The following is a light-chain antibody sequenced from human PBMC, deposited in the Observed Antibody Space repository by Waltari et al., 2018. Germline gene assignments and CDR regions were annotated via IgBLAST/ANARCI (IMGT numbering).Light chain of an antibody. CDR1: QIVSSY. CDR2: GAS. J-gene: IGKJ4*01. V-gene: IGKV3-11*01. Sequence: EIVLTQSPDTLPLSPGERATLSCRASQIVSSYLAWYQQKRGQAPRLLIYGASNRATGIPARFSGSGSGTDFTLTISTLEPEDFAVYYCQQRSNWPLTFGGGTKVEIK. CDR3: QQRSNWPLT.